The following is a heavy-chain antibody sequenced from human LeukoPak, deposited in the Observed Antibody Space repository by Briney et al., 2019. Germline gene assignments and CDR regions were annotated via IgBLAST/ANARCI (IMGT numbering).Heavy chain of an antibody. CDR1: GFTFSNAW. V-gene: IGHV3-15*07. J-gene: IGHJ4*02. CDR2: IKSKTDGGTT. Sequence: PGGSLRLSCAASGFTFSNAWMSWVRQAPGKGLEWVGRIKSKTDGGTTDYAAPVKGRFTISRDDSKNTLYLQMNSLKTEDTAVYYCTTDLVLRYLDWLLYTNADYWGQGTLVTVSS. CDR3: TTDLVLRYLDWLLYTNADY. D-gene: IGHD3-9*01.